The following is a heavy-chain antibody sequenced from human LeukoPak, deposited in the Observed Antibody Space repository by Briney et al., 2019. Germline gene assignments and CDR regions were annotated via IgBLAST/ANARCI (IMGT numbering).Heavy chain of an antibody. J-gene: IGHJ4*02. CDR3: AKTYYFGRNYYDSSGYYFDY. V-gene: IGHV3-23*01. CDR2: ISGSGGST. CDR1: GLTFSSYA. D-gene: IGHD3-22*01. Sequence: AGGSLRLSCAASGLTFSSYAMSWVRQAPGKGLEWVSVISGSGGSTYYADSVKGRFTISRDNSKNTLYLQMNSLRAEDTAVYYCAKTYYFGRNYYDSSGYYFDYWGQGTLVTVSS.